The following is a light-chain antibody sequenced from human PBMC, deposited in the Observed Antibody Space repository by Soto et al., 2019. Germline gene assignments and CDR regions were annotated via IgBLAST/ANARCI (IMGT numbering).Light chain of an antibody. Sequence: QSVLTQPPSVSAAPGQRVTISCSGGSSNIGTNYVSWYQQLPGTAPKLLIYDNNRRPSGIPDRFSGSKSGTSATLGITGLQTGDEADYYCATWDSSLSGGVFGGGTQLTVL. V-gene: IGLV1-51*01. CDR3: ATWDSSLSGGV. J-gene: IGLJ2*01. CDR1: SSNIGTNY. CDR2: DNN.